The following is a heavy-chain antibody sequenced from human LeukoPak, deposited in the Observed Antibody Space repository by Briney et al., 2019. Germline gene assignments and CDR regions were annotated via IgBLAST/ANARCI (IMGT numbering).Heavy chain of an antibody. V-gene: IGHV4-61*02. J-gene: IGHJ4*02. CDR3: ARDPVAAAGPLYFDY. D-gene: IGHD6-13*01. Sequence: SETLSLTCTVSGGSISSGSYYWSWIRQPAGKGLEWIGRIYTSGSTNYNPSLKSRVTISGDTSKNQFSLKLSSVTAADTAVYYCARDPVAAAGPLYFDYWGQGTLVTVSS. CDR2: IYTSGST. CDR1: GGSISSGSYY.